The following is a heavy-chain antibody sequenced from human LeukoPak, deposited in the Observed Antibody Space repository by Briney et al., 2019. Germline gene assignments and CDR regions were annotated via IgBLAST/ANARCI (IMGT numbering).Heavy chain of an antibody. V-gene: IGHV3-30*04. D-gene: IGHD3-10*01. Sequence: PGGSLRLSCVASGFTFSRYVIHWVRQAPGKGLEWVAVISKDGSDEYYADSVKGRFTVSRDTSKNSLYLQMNNLRGEDTAVYYCARAAPVRGVTFFDYWGQGTLITVSS. J-gene: IGHJ4*02. CDR3: ARAAPVRGVTFFDY. CDR2: ISKDGSDE. CDR1: GFTFSRYV.